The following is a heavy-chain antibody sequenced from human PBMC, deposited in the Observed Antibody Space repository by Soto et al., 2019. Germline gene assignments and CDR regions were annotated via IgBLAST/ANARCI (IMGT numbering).Heavy chain of an antibody. V-gene: IGHV1-69-2*01. CDR2: LDPEDGET. D-gene: IGHD6-6*01. Sequence: EVQLVQSGAEVKKPGATVKISCKVSGYIFTDYYVYWVQQAPGKGLEWMGFLDPEDGETMYAEKFQGRITIIADTSTETAYMELSSLRSEDTAVYYCATASSIGGRLWYFDLWGRGTLVTVSS. CDR1: GYIFTDYY. J-gene: IGHJ2*01. CDR3: ATASSIGGRLWYFDL.